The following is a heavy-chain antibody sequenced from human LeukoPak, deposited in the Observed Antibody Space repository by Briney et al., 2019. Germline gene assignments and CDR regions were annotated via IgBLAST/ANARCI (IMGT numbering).Heavy chain of an antibody. J-gene: IGHJ6*03. CDR1: GFTFSSYA. D-gene: IGHD3-16*01. CDR3: AKLGGHPLHNYYVGV. V-gene: IGHV3-23*01. CDR2: ILDSGYST. Sequence: GGSLRLSCAASGFTFSSYAMSWVRQAPGKGLEWVSGILDSGYSTYYANSVKGRFTISRDNSNNTLYLQMNSLRAEDSAVYYCAKLGGHPLHNYYVGVWGKGTTVAVSS.